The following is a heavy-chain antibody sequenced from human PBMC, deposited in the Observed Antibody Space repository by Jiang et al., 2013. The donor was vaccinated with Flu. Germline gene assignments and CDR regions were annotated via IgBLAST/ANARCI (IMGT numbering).Heavy chain of an antibody. V-gene: IGHV5-51*01. CDR1: GYYFSSFW. CDR2: IYPADSDT. D-gene: IGHD4-17*01. J-gene: IGHJ6*02. CDR3: ARLVTTRDAMDV. Sequence: GAEVKKPGESLKISCEGFGYYFSSFWIGWVRQMPGKGLEWMGIIYPADSDTRYSPSFQGQVTISVDKFANTAYLQWRSLKAADSAMYYCARLVTTRDAMDVWGRGDHGHRLL.